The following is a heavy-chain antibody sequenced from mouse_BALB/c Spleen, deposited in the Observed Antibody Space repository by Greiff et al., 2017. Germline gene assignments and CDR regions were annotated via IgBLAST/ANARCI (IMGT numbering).Heavy chain of an antibody. J-gene: IGHJ3*01. CDR1: GYTFTSYT. CDR2: INPSSGYT. CDR3: ARGGYYGSSPFAY. D-gene: IGHD1-1*01. Sequence: LQESAAELARPGASVKMSCKASGYTFTSYTMHWVKQRPGQGLEWIGYINPSSGYTEYNQKFKDKTTLTADKSSSTAYMQLSSLTSEDSAVYYCARGGYYGSSPFAYWGQGTLVTVSA. V-gene: IGHV1-4*02.